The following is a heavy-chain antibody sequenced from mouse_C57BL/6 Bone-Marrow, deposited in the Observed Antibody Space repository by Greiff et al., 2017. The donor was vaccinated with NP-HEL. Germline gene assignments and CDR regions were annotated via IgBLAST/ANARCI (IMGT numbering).Heavy chain of an antibody. CDR3: ARDVLQVFAY. D-gene: IGHD3-2*02. Sequence: EVKLVESGGGLVKPGGSLKLSCAASGFTFSSYAMSWVRQTPEKRLEWVATISDGGSYTYYPDNVKGRFTISRDNAKNSLYLQMSHLKSENTAMYYCARDVLQVFAYWGQGTLVTVSA. V-gene: IGHV5-4*01. CDR2: ISDGGSYT. J-gene: IGHJ3*01. CDR1: GFTFSSYA.